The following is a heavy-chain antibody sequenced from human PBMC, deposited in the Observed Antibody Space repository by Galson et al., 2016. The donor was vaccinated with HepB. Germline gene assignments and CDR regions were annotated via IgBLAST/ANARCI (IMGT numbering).Heavy chain of an antibody. D-gene: IGHD6-19*01. J-gene: IGHJ4*02. Sequence: SLRLSCAASGSSFSDYPMYWVRQAPDKGLGWVATISDDGRNEYYADSVKGRFTISRDNSQNMLYLQMNSLRREDTGVYFCAREQWLVHYLDSWGQGTLVAVST. CDR3: AREQWLVHYLDS. CDR1: GSSFSDYP. V-gene: IGHV3-30*03. CDR2: ISDDGRNE.